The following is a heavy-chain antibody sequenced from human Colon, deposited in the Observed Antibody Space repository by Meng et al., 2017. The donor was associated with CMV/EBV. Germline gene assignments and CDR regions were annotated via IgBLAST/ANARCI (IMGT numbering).Heavy chain of an antibody. CDR1: GFIFSDYY. J-gene: IGHJ5*02. V-gene: IGHV3-11*05. Sequence: QGQLVQSGGGLVGPGGSLRLSCAASGFIFSDYYMTWIREAPGKGLEWVSYISPNGSDTNYADSVRGRFTISRDNAKNSLFLQMSSLTAEDTAVYYCVKGHTMINPWGQGTLVTVSS. CDR3: VKGHTMINP. D-gene: IGHD3-16*01. CDR2: ISPNGSDT.